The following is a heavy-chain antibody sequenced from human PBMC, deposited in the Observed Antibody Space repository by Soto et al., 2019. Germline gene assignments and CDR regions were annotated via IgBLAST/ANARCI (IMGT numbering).Heavy chain of an antibody. CDR2: IIPIFGTA. CDR1: GVTFSSYA. J-gene: IGHJ3*02. V-gene: IGHV1-69*13. Sequence: ASVKVSCKASGVTFSSYAISWVRQAPGQGLEWMGGIIPIFGTANYAQKFQGRVTITADESTSTAYMELSSLRSEDTAVYYCARDRRPYYASAARDAFDIWGQGTMVT. CDR3: ARDRRPYYASAARDAFDI. D-gene: IGHD1-26*01.